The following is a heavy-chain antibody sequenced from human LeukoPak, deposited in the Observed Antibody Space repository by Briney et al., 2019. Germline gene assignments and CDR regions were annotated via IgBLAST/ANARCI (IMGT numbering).Heavy chain of an antibody. CDR2: ISAYNGNT. Sequence: ASVKVSCKASGYTFTSYGISWVRQAPGQGLEWMGWISAYNGNTNYAQKLQGRVTVTTDTSTSTAYMELRSLRSEDTAVYYCASGYYTNWFDPWGQGTLVTVSS. CDR3: ASGYYTNWFDP. D-gene: IGHD3-3*01. CDR1: GYTFTSYG. V-gene: IGHV1-18*01. J-gene: IGHJ5*02.